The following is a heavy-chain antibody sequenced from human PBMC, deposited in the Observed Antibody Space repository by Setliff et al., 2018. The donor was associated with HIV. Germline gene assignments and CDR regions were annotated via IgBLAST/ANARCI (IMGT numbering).Heavy chain of an antibody. D-gene: IGHD2-15*01. CDR1: GGSISSSNYY. V-gene: IGHV2-5*02. CDR2: IYWDDDK. CDR3: AHSPEFYSSIV. J-gene: IGHJ4*02. Sequence: LSLTCNVSGGSISSSNYYWAWIRQPPGKALEWLALIYWDDDKRYSPSLKSRLTITKDTSKNQVVLTMTNMDPVDTATYYCAHSPEFYSSIVWGQGTLVTVSS.